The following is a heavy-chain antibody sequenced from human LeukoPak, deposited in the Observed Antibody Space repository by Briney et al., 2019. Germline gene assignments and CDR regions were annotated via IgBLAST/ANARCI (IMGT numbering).Heavy chain of an antibody. CDR3: ARDDPLADYYGSGSYAAFDI. Sequence: GGSLRLSCAASGFTFSRYSMNWVRQAPGKGLEWVSSISISSSYIYYADSVKGRFTMSRDNAKNSLYLQVNSLRAEDTAVYYCARDDPLADYYGSGSYAAFDIWGQGTMVTVSS. CDR2: ISISSSYI. J-gene: IGHJ3*02. D-gene: IGHD3-10*01. V-gene: IGHV3-21*04. CDR1: GFTFSRYS.